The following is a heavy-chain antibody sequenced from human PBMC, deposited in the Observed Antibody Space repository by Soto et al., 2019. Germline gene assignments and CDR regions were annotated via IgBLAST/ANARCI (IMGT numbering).Heavy chain of an antibody. CDR3: AREAMVRAVIIGGDFDY. Sequence: GGSLRLSCAAYGFTFSSYAMHWVRQAPGKGLEWVAVISYDGSNKYYADSVKGRFTISRDNSKNTLYLQMNSLRAEDTAVYYCAREAMVRAVIIGGDFDYWGQGTLVTVSS. CDR2: ISYDGSNK. V-gene: IGHV3-30-3*01. CDR1: GFTFSSYA. D-gene: IGHD3-10*01. J-gene: IGHJ4*02.